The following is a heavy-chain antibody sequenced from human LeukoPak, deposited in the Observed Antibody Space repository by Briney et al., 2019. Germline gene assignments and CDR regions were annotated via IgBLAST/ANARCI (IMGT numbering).Heavy chain of an antibody. V-gene: IGHV3-23*01. CDR2: IGGSGGST. J-gene: IGHJ3*02. D-gene: IGHD3-3*01. Sequence: GGSLRLSCAASGFTFSSYAMSWVRQAPGKGLEWVSAIGGSGGSTYYADSVKGWFTISRDNSKNTLYLQMNSLRAEDTAVYYCAKSTIFGVVIKGFGAFDIWGQGTMVTVSS. CDR3: AKSTIFGVVIKGFGAFDI. CDR1: GFTFSSYA.